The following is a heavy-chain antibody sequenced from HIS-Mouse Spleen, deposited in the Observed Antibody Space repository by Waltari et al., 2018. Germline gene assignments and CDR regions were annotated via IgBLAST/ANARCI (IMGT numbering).Heavy chain of an antibody. V-gene: IGHV4-39*07. Sequence: QLQLQESGPGLVKPSETLSPPRTFSGCSISSSSYYLGWIRPPPGKGLEWIGSIYYSGSTYYNPSLKSRVTISVDTSKNQFSLKLSSVTAADTAVYYCAREIPYSSSWYDWYFDLWGRGTLVTVSS. CDR3: AREIPYSSSWYDWYFDL. CDR1: GCSISSSSYY. J-gene: IGHJ2*01. CDR2: IYYSGST. D-gene: IGHD6-13*01.